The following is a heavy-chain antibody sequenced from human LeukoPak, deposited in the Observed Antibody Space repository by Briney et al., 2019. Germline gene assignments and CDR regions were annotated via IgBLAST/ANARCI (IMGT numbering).Heavy chain of an antibody. CDR2: ISAYNGNT. J-gene: IGHJ3*02. D-gene: IGHD3-22*01. CDR1: GGTFSSYA. V-gene: IGHV1-18*01. CDR3: ARGNYYDSSGYRGAFDI. Sequence: ASVKVSCKASGGTFSSYAISWVRQAPGQGLEWMGWISAYNGNTNYAQKLQGRVTMTTDTSTSTAYMELRSLRSDDTAVYYCARGNYYDSSGYRGAFDIGGQGTMVTVSS.